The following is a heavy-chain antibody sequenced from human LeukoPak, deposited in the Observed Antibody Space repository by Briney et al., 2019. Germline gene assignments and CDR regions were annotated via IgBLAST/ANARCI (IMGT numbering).Heavy chain of an antibody. Sequence: GASVKVSCKASGGTFNTLAFSWVRQAPGQGLEWMGGIIPIFGTANYAQKFQGRVTITADESTSTAYMELSSLRSEDTAVYYCARVIVVVPAAIAAHYYYYYMDVWGKGTTVTISS. CDR2: IIPIFGTA. CDR3: ARVIVVVPAAIAAHYYYYYMDV. CDR1: GGTFNTLA. J-gene: IGHJ6*03. V-gene: IGHV1-69*13. D-gene: IGHD2-2*02.